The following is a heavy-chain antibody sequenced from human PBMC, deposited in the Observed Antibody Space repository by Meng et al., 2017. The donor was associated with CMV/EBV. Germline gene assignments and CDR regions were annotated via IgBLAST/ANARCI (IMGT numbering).Heavy chain of an antibody. CDR1: GYTFTTYD. CDR3: ARGGAANYYYYGMDV. J-gene: IGHJ6*02. D-gene: IGHD2-15*01. Sequence: ASVKVSCKASGYTFTTYDINWVRQATGQGLEWMGWMNPNSGNTGYAQKFQGRVTMTRVTSISTAYMELSSLTSDDTAVYYCARGGAANYYYYGMDVWGQGTTVTVSS. V-gene: IGHV1-8*01. CDR2: MNPNSGNT.